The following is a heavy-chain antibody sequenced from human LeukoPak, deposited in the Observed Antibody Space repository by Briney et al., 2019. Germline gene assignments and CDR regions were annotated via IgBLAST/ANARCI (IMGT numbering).Heavy chain of an antibody. CDR3: ANSRGYGSGNL. J-gene: IGHJ4*02. CDR2: VSGSGDRT. Sequence: GGSLRLSCAASGFTFSNYAMSWVRQAPGKGLEWISAVSGSGDRTYYAGSVKGRFTISRDNSKNIVYLRMNSLRAEDAAVYFCANSRGYGSGNLWGQGTLVTVSS. D-gene: IGHD3-10*01. V-gene: IGHV3-23*01. CDR1: GFTFSNYA.